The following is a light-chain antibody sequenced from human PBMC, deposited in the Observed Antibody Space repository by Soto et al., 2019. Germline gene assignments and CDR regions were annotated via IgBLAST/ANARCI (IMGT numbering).Light chain of an antibody. J-gene: IGKJ1*01. CDR1: QSLVHSNGNTY. CDR2: MIS. CDR3: MQGTQFPCT. V-gene: IGKV2-24*01. Sequence: DIVMTQTPLSSPVTLGQPASISCRSSQSLVHSNGNTYLSWLQQRPGQHPRLLLYMISNRLSGVPARVSGSGAGTEFILNIATVDADDVGVYYCMQGTQFPCTFGQGTKVEIK.